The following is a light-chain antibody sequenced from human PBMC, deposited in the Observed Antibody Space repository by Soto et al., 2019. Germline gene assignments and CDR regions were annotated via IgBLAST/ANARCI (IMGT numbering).Light chain of an antibody. J-gene: IGKJ1*01. V-gene: IGKV3-20*01. Sequence: EIVLTQSPGTLSLSPGERATLSCRASQSFSSSYLAWYQQKPGQAPRLLIYGASSRATGIPDRFSGSGSGTDFTLTVSTLEPEDFAVYYCHQYAYPTRTFGQGTKVEIK. CDR3: HQYAYPTRT. CDR1: QSFSSSY. CDR2: GAS.